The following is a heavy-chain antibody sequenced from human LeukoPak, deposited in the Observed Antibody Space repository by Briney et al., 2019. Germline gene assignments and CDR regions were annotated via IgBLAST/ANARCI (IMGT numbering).Heavy chain of an antibody. Sequence: SETLSLTCTVCGGSVSSTNYYWGWIRQLPGKGLEWIGSIYYSGYTYYNPSLKSRLTMSVDTSKNQFSLKLSSVTAADTAVYYCARHDYDSSGYRRDYYFDQWGQGTLVTVSS. J-gene: IGHJ4*02. V-gene: IGHV4-39*01. D-gene: IGHD3-22*01. CDR1: GGSVSSTNYY. CDR2: IYYSGYT. CDR3: ARHDYDSSGYRRDYYFDQ.